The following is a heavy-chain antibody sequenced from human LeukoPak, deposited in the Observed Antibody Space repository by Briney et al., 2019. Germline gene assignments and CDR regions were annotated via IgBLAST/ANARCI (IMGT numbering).Heavy chain of an antibody. Sequence: GGSLRLSCAASGFTFSSYSMNWVRQAPGKGLEWVSCISSSSSYIYYADSVKGRFTISRDNAKNSLYLQMNSLRAEDTAVYYRARDQADTAMVPPYFDYWGQGTLVTVSS. CDR3: ARDQADTAMVPPYFDY. D-gene: IGHD5-18*01. CDR1: GFTFSSYS. CDR2: ISSSSSYI. V-gene: IGHV3-21*01. J-gene: IGHJ4*02.